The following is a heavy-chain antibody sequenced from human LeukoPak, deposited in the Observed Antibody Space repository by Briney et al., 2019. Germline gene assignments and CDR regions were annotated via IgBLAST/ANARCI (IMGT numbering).Heavy chain of an antibody. V-gene: IGHV3-33*01. CDR3: ARGVQGGYTQYYFDY. CDR1: GFTFSSYG. D-gene: IGHD5-12*01. CDR2: IWYDGSNK. Sequence: GRSLRLSCAAYGFTFSSYGTRWVRQAPGKGLEWVAVIWYDGSNKYYADSVKGRFTISRDNSKNPLYLQMTSLRAEDTAVYYCARGVQGGYTQYYFDYWGQGTLVTVSS. J-gene: IGHJ4*02.